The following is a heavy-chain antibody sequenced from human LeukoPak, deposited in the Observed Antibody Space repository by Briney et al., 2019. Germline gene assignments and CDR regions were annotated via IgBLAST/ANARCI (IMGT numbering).Heavy chain of an antibody. D-gene: IGHD2-15*01. CDR2: ISAYNGNT. V-gene: IGHV1-18*01. CDR3: ARGGPAYCSGASCYEDY. Sequence: ASVKVSCKASGYTFTNYGISWVRQAPGQGLEWMGWISAYNGNTNYAQKLQGRVTMTTDTSTSTAYMELRSLRSDDTAVYYCARGGPAYCSGASCYEDYWGQGTLVTVSS. CDR1: GYTFTNYG. J-gene: IGHJ4*01.